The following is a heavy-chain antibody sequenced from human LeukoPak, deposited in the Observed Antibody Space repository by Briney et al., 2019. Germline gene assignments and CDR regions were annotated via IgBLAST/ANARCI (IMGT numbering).Heavy chain of an antibody. CDR2: ISSSSTI. V-gene: IGHV3-48*01. Sequence: GGSLRLSCAASGFTFSSYSMNWVRQAPGKGLEWVSYISSSSTIYYADSVKGRFTISRDNAKNSLYLQMNSLRAEDTAVYYCARQDGYDFDYWGQGTLVTVSS. CDR3: ARQDGYDFDY. CDR1: GFTFSSYS. J-gene: IGHJ4*02. D-gene: IGHD5-24*01.